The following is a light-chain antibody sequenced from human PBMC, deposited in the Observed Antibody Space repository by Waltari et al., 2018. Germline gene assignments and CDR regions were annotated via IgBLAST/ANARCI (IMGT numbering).Light chain of an antibody. V-gene: IGKV1-39*01. CDR1: QSISSY. CDR3: QQSHSPPPS. J-gene: IGKJ4*01. CDR2: AAS. Sequence: DIQMTQSPSSLSASVGDRVTITGRASQSISSYLNWYQQKPGKAPKLLVYAASSLQSGVPSRSRGSGYRTDFTLTISSLLPEDLAANYGQQSHSPPPSFGGWTKV.